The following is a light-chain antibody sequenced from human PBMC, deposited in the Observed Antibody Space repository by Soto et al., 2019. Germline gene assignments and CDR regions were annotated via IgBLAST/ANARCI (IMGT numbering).Light chain of an antibody. V-gene: IGKV1-27*01. Sequence: DIQMTQYPSSMSASVGDRVTITCRASQGISSYLAWYQQKPGKVPKLLIYGASTLHSGAPSRFSGSGSGTDFTLTINSLQPEDVATYYCQRYNSVPNTFGPGTKVDIK. CDR1: QGISSY. J-gene: IGKJ3*01. CDR2: GAS. CDR3: QRYNSVPNT.